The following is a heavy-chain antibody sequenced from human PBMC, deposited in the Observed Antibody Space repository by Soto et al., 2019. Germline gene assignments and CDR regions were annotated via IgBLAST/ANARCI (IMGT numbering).Heavy chain of an antibody. CDR1: GFTFSSYA. V-gene: IGHV3-30-3*01. J-gene: IGHJ4*02. D-gene: IGHD6-13*01. CDR2: ISYDGSNK. CDR3: ARDRLAAAGTADY. Sequence: VQLVESGGGVVQPGRSLRLSCAASGFTFSSYAMHWVRQAPGKGLEWVAVISYDGSNKYYADSVKGRFTISRDNSKNTLYLQMNSLRAEDTAVYYCARDRLAAAGTADYWGQGTLVTVSS.